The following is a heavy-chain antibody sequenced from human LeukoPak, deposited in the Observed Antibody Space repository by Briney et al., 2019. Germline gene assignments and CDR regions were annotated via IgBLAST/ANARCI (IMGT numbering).Heavy chain of an antibody. J-gene: IGHJ5*02. V-gene: IGHV1-3*01. CDR2: LNPGKGNT. D-gene: IGHD3-10*01. CDR3: ARDRNVVRGVILSNWFDP. Sequence: ASLQVSCKASGDTFTISAMRWVRRAPGQRIEWRGWLNPGKGNTKYSQKLQSRVTITRDTSASTAYMELSSLRSEDTAVYYCARDRNVVRGVILSNWFDPWGQGTLVTVSS. CDR1: GDTFTISA.